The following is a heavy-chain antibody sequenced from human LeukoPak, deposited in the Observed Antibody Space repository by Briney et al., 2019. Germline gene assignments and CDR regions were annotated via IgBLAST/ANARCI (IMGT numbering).Heavy chain of an antibody. CDR2: ISYDGSNK. D-gene: IGHD6-19*01. V-gene: IGHV3-30-3*01. J-gene: IGHJ4*02. CDR1: GFTYSSYA. CDR3: ARRDTSGSYYFDY. Sequence: PGGSLRLSCAASGFTYSSYAMHWVRQAPGKGLEWVAVISYDGSNKYYADSVKGRFTISRDNSKNTVYLQMNSLRAEDTAVYYCARRDTSGSYYFDYWGQGTLVTVSS.